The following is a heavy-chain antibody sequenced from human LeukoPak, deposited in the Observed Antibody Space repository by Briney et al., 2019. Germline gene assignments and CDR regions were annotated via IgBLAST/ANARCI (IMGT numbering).Heavy chain of an antibody. CDR3: SKSRRERGWFDP. Sequence: GGSLRLSCAASGFTFSSYAMSWVRQAPGKGLEWVSAIRGSGGSTFYADSVKGRFTISRDNSKNTLYLQMHSLRAEDTAVYYCSKSRRERGWFDPRGQGTLVTVSP. CDR2: IRGSGGST. D-gene: IGHD1-1*01. CDR1: GFTFSSYA. V-gene: IGHV3-23*01. J-gene: IGHJ5*02.